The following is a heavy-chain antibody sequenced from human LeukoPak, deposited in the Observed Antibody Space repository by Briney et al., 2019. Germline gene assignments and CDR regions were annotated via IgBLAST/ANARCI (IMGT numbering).Heavy chain of an antibody. V-gene: IGHV3-33*01. CDR2: IWYDGSNK. J-gene: IGHJ4*02. D-gene: IGHD3-10*02. Sequence: HPGGSLRLSCAASGFTFSSYGMHWVRQAPGKGLEWVAVIWYDGSNKYYADSVKGRFTISRDNSKNTLYLQMNSLRAEDTAVYYCARSLGSGSCPADYWGQGTLVTVSS. CDR3: ARSLGSGSCPADY. CDR1: GFTFSSYG.